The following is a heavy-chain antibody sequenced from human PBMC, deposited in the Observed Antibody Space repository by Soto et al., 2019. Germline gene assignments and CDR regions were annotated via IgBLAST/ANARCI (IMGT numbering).Heavy chain of an antibody. D-gene: IGHD2-15*01. V-gene: IGHV1-18*04. J-gene: IGHJ1*01. CDR3: AREVGYRSGGSCPTEYFQH. CDR2: ISAYNGNT. Sequence: QVQLVQSGAEVKKPGASVKVSCKASGYTFTSYGISWVRQAPGQGLEWMGWISAYNGNTNYAQKLQGRVTMTTDTSTSTAYMELRSLRSDDTAVYYCAREVGYRSGGSCPTEYFQHWGQGTLVTVSS. CDR1: GYTFTSYG.